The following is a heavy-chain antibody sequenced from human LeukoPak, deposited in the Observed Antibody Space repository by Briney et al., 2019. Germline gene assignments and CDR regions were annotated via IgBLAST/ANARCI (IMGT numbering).Heavy chain of an antibody. CDR1: GFTFSSYG. Sequence: GESLKISCAASGFTFSSYGMHWVRQAPGKGLEWVAVISYDGSNKYYADSVKGRFTISRDNSKNTLYLQMNSLRAEDTAVYYCAKDLSRFSAAAGTDFDYWGQGTLVTVSS. CDR3: AKDLSRFSAAAGTDFDY. J-gene: IGHJ4*02. CDR2: ISYDGSNK. V-gene: IGHV3-30*18. D-gene: IGHD6-13*01.